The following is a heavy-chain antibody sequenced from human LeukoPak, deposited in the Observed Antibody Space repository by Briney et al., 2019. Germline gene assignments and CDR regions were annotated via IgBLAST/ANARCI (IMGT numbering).Heavy chain of an antibody. D-gene: IGHD1-26*01. Sequence: GGSLRLSCAASGFTFSTYSMTWVRQAPGKGLEWVSCIASSSSYIYYADSVKGRFTISRDMFKNTVYFQMNSLRAEDTAVYYCAREGATTVFDYWGQGTLVTVFS. J-gene: IGHJ4*02. CDR2: IASSSSYI. V-gene: IGHV3-21*04. CDR1: GFTFSTYS. CDR3: AREGATTVFDY.